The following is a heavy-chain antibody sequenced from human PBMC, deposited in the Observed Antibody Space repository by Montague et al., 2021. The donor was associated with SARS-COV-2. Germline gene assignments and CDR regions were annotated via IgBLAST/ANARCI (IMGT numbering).Heavy chain of an antibody. CDR1: GFTFSSYR. J-gene: IGHJ4*02. Sequence: SLRLSCAASGFTFSSYRMNWVRQAPGKGLEWVSSISSSSSYIYYADSVKGRFTISRDNAKNPLYLQMNSLRAEDTAVYYCARDVYYDILTGYYNYWGQGTLVTVSS. V-gene: IGHV3-21*01. D-gene: IGHD3-9*01. CDR2: ISSSSSYI. CDR3: ARDVYYDILTGYYNY.